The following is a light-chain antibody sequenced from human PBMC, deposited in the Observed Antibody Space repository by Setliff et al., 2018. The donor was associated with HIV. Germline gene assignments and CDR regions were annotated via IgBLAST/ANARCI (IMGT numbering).Light chain of an antibody. CDR2: EVS. Sequence: QSALAQPPSASGFPGQSVTISCTGTSSDIGSYNYVSWYQQHPGKAPKLMIYEVSKRPSGVPDRFSGSKSGNTASLTVSGLQAEDEADYYCSSYAGSNSYVFGTGTKVTVL. CDR1: SSDIGSYNY. J-gene: IGLJ1*01. CDR3: SSYAGSNSYV. V-gene: IGLV2-8*01.